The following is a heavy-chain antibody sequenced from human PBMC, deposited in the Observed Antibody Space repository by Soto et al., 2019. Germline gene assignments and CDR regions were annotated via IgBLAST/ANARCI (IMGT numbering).Heavy chain of an antibody. CDR1: GGSFSGYY. CDR2: INHSGST. J-gene: IGHJ5*02. CDR3: ARDAYSSSWFDWFDP. V-gene: IGHV4-34*01. Sequence: QVQLQQWGAGLLKPSETLALTCAVYGGSFSGYYWSWIRQPPGKGLEWIGEINHSGSTNYNPSLKSRVTISVDTSKNQFSLKLNSVTAADTAVYYCARDAYSSSWFDWFDPWGQGTLVTVSS. D-gene: IGHD6-13*01.